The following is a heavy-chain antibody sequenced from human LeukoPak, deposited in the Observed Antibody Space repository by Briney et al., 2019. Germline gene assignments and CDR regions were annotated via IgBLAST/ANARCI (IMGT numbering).Heavy chain of an antibody. V-gene: IGHV4-28*03. CDR3: ARAPHSSNTFDAFDI. CDR2: IYHSGST. J-gene: IGHJ3*02. Sequence: SETLSLTCAVSGYSITSSSWWGWIRQPPGKGLEWIGYIYHSGSTNYNPSLKSRVTISVDKSKNQFSLKLSSVTAADTAVYYCARAPHSSNTFDAFDIWGQGTMVTVSS. CDR1: GYSITSSSW. D-gene: IGHD6-13*01.